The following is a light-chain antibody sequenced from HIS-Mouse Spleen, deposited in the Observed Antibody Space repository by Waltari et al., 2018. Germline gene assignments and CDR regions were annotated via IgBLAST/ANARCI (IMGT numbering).Light chain of an antibody. CDR3: YSTDSSGNHRV. CDR2: DDS. CDR1: ALPKQY. J-gene: IGLJ2*01. Sequence: SYELTQPPSVSVSPGQTARITCPGDALPKQYSYWYQQKSGQAPVLVIYDDSKRPSGIPERFSGSSSGTMATLTISGAQVEDEADYYCYSTDSSGNHRVFGGGTKLTVL. V-gene: IGLV3-10*01.